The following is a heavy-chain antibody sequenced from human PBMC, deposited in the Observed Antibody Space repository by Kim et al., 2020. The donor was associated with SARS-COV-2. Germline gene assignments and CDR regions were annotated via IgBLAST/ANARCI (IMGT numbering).Heavy chain of an antibody. V-gene: IGHV3-74*03. J-gene: IGHJ4*02. D-gene: IGHD6-19*01. CDR3: ARRQCTSGWYYCDY. Sequence: YADEMKGRHTSCRDNAKNTLYLQMNRQRAEDTAVYYCARRQCTSGWYYCDYWGQGTLVTVSS.